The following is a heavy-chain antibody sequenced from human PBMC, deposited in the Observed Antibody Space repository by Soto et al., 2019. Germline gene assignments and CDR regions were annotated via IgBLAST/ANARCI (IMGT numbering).Heavy chain of an antibody. D-gene: IGHD3-22*01. J-gene: IGHJ5*02. CDR2: IRSKANSYAT. Sequence: GGSLRLSCAASGFTFSGSAMHWVRQASGKGLEWVGRIRSKANSYATAYAASVKGRFTISRDDSKNTAYLQMNSLKTEDTAVYYCTRLLFNYDSSGYPTYDNWFDPWGQGTLLTVSS. CDR3: TRLLFNYDSSGYPTYDNWFDP. CDR1: GFTFSGSA. V-gene: IGHV3-73*01.